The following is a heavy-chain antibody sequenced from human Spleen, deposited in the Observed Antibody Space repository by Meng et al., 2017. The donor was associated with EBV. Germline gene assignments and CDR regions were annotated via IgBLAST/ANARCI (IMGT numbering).Heavy chain of an antibody. CDR1: GGSFRGYY. Sequence: QVPLQQWGAGLLKPSETLSLTCAVYGGSFRGYYWSWIRQPPGKGLEWIGEINHSGSTNYNPSLKSRVTISVDTSKNQFSLKLSSVTAADTAVYYCAGEMVTEYYFDYWGQGTLVTVSS. D-gene: IGHD5-24*01. CDR3: AGEMVTEYYFDY. CDR2: INHSGST. J-gene: IGHJ4*02. V-gene: IGHV4-34*01.